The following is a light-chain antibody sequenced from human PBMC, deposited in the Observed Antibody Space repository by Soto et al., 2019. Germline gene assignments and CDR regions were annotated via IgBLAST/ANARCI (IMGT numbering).Light chain of an antibody. CDR2: DAS. V-gene: IGKV3-20*01. CDR3: QQFSSYPLT. J-gene: IGKJ4*01. Sequence: EIVLTQSPGTLSLSPGERVTPSCRASQSVGSDLAWYQQKPGQAPRLLIYDASSRATGIPDRFSGGGSGTDFTLTISRLEPEDFAVYYCQQFSSYPLTFGGGTKVDIK. CDR1: QSVGSD.